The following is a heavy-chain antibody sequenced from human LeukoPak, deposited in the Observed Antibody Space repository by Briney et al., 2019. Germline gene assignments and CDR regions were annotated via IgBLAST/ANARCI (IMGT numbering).Heavy chain of an antibody. CDR1: GFTFSSYA. CDR2: ISYDGSNK. Sequence: GGSLRLSCAASGFTFSSYAMHWVRQAPGKGLEWVAVISYDGSNKYYADSVKGRFTISRDNSKNTLYLQMNSLRPEDTAVYYCARQVTYGLGAFDIWGQGTMVTVSS. CDR3: ARQVTYGLGAFDI. D-gene: IGHD3-10*01. J-gene: IGHJ3*02. V-gene: IGHV3-30-3*01.